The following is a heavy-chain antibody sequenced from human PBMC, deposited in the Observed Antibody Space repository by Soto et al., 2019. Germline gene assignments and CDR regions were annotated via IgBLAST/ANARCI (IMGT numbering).Heavy chain of an antibody. CDR3: ARGETYYGTTTWFDP. CDR2: IYYSGST. CDR1: GGSISSGGHY. J-gene: IGHJ5*02. Sequence: SETLSLTCTFSGGSISSGGHYWKWIRPHPGKGLEWIGYIYYSGSTFYNPSLKSRVTMSVDTSQNQFSLKLSAVTAADTAVYYCARGETYYGTTTWFDPWGQGTLVTVSS. V-gene: IGHV4-31*03. D-gene: IGHD1-1*01.